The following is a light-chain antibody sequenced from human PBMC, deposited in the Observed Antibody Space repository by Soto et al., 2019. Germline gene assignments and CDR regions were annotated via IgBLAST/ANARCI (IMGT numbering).Light chain of an antibody. V-gene: IGKV1-39*01. CDR3: QRSTSIPYT. Sequence: DIVLTQSPSSLSLSVGDRATLTCRASQTISSYLNWYQQNPGKAPKLLIYAASRLQNGVPSRFSGSGSGTDFPLTISSVQHEDFATYYCQRSTSIPYTFGQGTKLEIK. CDR1: QTISSY. CDR2: AAS. J-gene: IGKJ2*01.